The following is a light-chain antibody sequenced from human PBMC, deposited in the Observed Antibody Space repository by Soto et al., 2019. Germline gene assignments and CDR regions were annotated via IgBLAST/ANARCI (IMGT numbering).Light chain of an antibody. V-gene: IGLV2-14*01. Sequence: QSALSQPASLSVATVKSITISCTGTSSDIGAYDYVSWFQQHPGKAPKLMISEVNNRPSGVSNRFSGYKFGTTAYLTIAGLQVEDEAGYFCFSFTTSSTHVFGTGTAVTV. J-gene: IGLJ1*01. CDR1: SSDIGAYDY. CDR2: EVN. CDR3: FSFTTSSTHV.